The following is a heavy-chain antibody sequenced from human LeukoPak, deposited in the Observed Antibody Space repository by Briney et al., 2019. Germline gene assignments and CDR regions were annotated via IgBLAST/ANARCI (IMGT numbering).Heavy chain of an antibody. D-gene: IGHD3-10*01. CDR2: IIPIFGTA. CDR1: GGTFSSYA. V-gene: IGHV1-69*05. Sequence: ASVKVSCKASGGTFSSYAISWVRQAPGQGLEWMGRIIPIFGTANYAQKFQGRVTITTDESTSTAYMELSSLRPEDTAVYYCARQGLGNAFDIWGQGTMVTVSS. CDR3: ARQGLGNAFDI. J-gene: IGHJ3*02.